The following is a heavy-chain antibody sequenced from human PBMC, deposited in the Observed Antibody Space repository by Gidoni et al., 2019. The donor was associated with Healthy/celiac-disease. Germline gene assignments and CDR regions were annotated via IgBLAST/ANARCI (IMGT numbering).Heavy chain of an antibody. J-gene: IGHJ6*02. CDR1: GFTFSSYW. CDR2: IKQDGSEK. V-gene: IGHV3-7*01. D-gene: IGHD6-13*01. CDR3: ARGEVQLANYYYYGMDV. Sequence: EVQLVESGGGLVQPGGSLRLSCAASGFTFSSYWMSWVRQAPGKGLEWVANIKQDGSEKYYVDSVKGRFTISRDNAKNSLYLQMNSLRAEDTAVYYCARGEVQLANYYYYGMDVWGQGTTVTVSS.